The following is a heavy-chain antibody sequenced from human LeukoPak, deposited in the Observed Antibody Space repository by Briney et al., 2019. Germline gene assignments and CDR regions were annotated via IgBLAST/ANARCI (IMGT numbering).Heavy chain of an antibody. CDR3: ARQRDRRGNPYGLKPLDS. V-gene: IGHV4-4*07. J-gene: IGHJ4*02. CDR2: IYRSGST. Sequence: SETLSLTCNVSGGSISDYYWNWIRQPAGKGLEWIGRIYRSGSTNYNPSLKSRITMSIDTSRNQFSLHLSSVTAADTAVYFCARQRDRRGNPYGLKPLDSSGQGTRVTVSS. CDR1: GGSISDYY. D-gene: IGHD3-10*01.